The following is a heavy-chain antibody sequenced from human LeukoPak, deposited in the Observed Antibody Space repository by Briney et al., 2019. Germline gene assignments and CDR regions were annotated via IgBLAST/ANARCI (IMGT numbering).Heavy chain of an antibody. CDR1: KFTFSNYW. D-gene: IGHD6-13*01. J-gene: IGHJ3*02. V-gene: IGHV3-7*01. Sequence: GGSLRLSCAASKFTFSNYWMSWVRQAPGKGLEWVANINRDGSAKYYVDSVKGRFTISRDNAKNSLHLQLNSLRAEDTAVYYCAKVDRIAAAGTGAFDIWGQGTMVTVSS. CDR2: INRDGSAK. CDR3: AKVDRIAAAGTGAFDI.